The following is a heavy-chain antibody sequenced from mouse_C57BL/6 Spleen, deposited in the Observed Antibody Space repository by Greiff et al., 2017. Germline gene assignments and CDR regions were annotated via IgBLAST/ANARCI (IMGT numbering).Heavy chain of an antibody. CDR2: INPNNGGT. Sequence: EVQLVESGPELVKPGASVKIPCKASGHTFTDYNMDWVKQSHGKSLEWIGDINPNNGGTDYNQKFKGKATLTVDKSSSTAYMEIRSLTSEDTAVYYCARKGTVVAGYDAMDYWGQGTSVTVSS. CDR3: ARKGTVVAGYDAMDY. CDR1: GHTFTDYN. D-gene: IGHD1-1*01. V-gene: IGHV1-18*01. J-gene: IGHJ4*01.